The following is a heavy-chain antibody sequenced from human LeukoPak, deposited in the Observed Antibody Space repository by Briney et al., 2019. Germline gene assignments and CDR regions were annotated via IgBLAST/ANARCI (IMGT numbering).Heavy chain of an antibody. CDR1: GFTFSSYA. J-gene: IGHJ6*04. V-gene: IGHV3-64D*06. D-gene: IGHD3-10*01. Sequence: GGSLRLSCSASGFTFSSYAMHWVRQAPGKGLEYVSAISSNGGSTYYADSVKGGFTISRDNSKNTLYLQMSSLRAEDTAVYYCVKASRGYYGSGSLADVWGKGTTVTVSS. CDR3: VKASRGYYGSGSLADV. CDR2: ISSNGGST.